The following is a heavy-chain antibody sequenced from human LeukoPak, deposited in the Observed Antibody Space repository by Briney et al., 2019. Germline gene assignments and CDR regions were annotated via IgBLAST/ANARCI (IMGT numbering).Heavy chain of an antibody. CDR1: GFTFSSYE. D-gene: IGHD6-6*01. CDR2: ISSSGSTI. CDR3: ARDLRGGGGSSSSPA. J-gene: IGHJ5*02. V-gene: IGHV3-48*03. Sequence: GGSLRLSCAASGFTFSSYEMNWVRQAPGKGLEWVSYISSSGSTIYYADSVKGRFTISRDNSKNTLYLQMNSLRAEDTAVYYCARDLRGGGGSSSSPAWGQGTLVTVSS.